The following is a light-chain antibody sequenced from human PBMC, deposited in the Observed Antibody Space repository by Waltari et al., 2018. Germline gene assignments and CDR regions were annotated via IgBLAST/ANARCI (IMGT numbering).Light chain of an antibody. CDR3: NSWDSSGNHYV. Sequence: SSELTQDPAVSVALGQTVRITCQGDSLRSYYASWYQQKPGQAPVLVIYGKNNRPSGIPDRFSGSSSGNTASLTITGARAEDEADYYCNSWDSSGNHYVFGTGTKVTVL. V-gene: IGLV3-19*01. CDR2: GKN. CDR1: SLRSYY. J-gene: IGLJ1*01.